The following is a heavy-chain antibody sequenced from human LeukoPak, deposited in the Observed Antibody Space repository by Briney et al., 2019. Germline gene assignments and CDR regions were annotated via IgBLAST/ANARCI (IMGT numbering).Heavy chain of an antibody. D-gene: IGHD3-22*01. J-gene: IGHJ4*02. CDR3: TSAGNYYDSSGVWD. CDR2: IRSKANSYAT. Sequence: GGSLRLSCAASGFTFSGSAMHWVRQASGKGLEWVGRIRSKANSYATAYAASVKGRFTISREDSKNTAFLQMNSLKTEDTAVYFCTSAGNYYDSSGVWDWGQGTLVTVSS. CDR1: GFTFSGSA. V-gene: IGHV3-73*01.